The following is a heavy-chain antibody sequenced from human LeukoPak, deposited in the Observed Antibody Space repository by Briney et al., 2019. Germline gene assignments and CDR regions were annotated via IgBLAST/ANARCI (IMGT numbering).Heavy chain of an antibody. CDR3: ARLERPSFWFDP. CDR2: IIPIFGTA. V-gene: IGHV1-69*13. Sequence: GASVKVSCKASGGTFSSYAISWVRQAPGQGLEWMGGIIPIFGTANYAQKFQGGVTITADESTSTAYMELSSLRSEDTAVYYCARLERPSFWFDPWGQGTLVTVSS. CDR1: GGTFSSYA. J-gene: IGHJ5*02.